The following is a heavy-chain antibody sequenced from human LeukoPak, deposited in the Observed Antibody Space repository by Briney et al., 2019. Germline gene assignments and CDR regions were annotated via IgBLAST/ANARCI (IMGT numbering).Heavy chain of an antibody. CDR2: INYSGST. J-gene: IGHJ6*03. Sequence: SETLSLSCTVSGGSPSSSSYYWGWLRQPPGRGLEWSGSINYSGSTYYNPSLKRRFTISVQTSKKPFSLKLSSLTAAPPAGYCCAGDRGSENIYADNPAVHYMDVWGKGTTVTVSS. D-gene: IGHD2/OR15-2a*01. CDR3: AGDRGSENIYADNPAVHYMDV. CDR1: GGSPSSSSYY. V-gene: IGHV4-39*07.